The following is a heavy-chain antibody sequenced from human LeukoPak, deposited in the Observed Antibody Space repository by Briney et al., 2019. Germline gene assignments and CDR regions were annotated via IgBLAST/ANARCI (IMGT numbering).Heavy chain of an antibody. CDR1: GLTVSSNY. Sequence: PGGSLRLSCAASGLTVSSNYMSWVRQAPGKGLEWVSVIYSGGSTYYADSVKGRFTISRDNSKNTLYLQVNSLRAEDTAVYYCARYGYCSGGSCYDPDYWGQGTLVTVSS. D-gene: IGHD2-15*01. CDR3: ARYGYCSGGSCYDPDY. CDR2: IYSGGST. V-gene: IGHV3-66*01. J-gene: IGHJ4*02.